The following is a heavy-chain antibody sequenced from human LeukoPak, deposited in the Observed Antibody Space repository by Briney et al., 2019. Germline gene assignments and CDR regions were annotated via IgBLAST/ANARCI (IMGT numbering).Heavy chain of an antibody. J-gene: IGHJ4*02. CDR2: IYHSGST. CDR1: GGSISSSNW. CDR3: ARDYHCGGSCRLYY. V-gene: IGHV4-4*02. D-gene: IGHD2-15*01. Sequence: KTSETLSLTCAVSGGSISSSNWWSWVRQPPGKGLEWIGEIYHSGSTNYNPSLKSRVTISVDKSKNQFSLKLSSVTAADTAVYYCARDYHCGGSCRLYYWGQGTLVTVSS.